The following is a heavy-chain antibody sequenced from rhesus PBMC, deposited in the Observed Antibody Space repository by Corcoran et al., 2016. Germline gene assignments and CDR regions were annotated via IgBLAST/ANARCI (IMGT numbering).Heavy chain of an antibody. CDR1: GFTFDDYA. Sequence: EVQLVESGGALAQPGGSLRLSWAASGFTFDDYAMLWVRQAPGTGLEWVSRISWNSGTIYYADSVKGRFTISRDNAKNSLFLQMDRLRAEDTAVYYCTRENWGSNWYFDLWGPGTPITISS. CDR3: TRENWGSNWYFDL. CDR2: ISWNSGTI. D-gene: IGHD7-45*01. J-gene: IGHJ2*01. V-gene: IGHV3-134*01.